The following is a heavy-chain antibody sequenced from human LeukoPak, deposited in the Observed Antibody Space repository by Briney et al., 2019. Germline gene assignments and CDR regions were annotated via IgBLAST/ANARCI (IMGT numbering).Heavy chain of an antibody. D-gene: IGHD3-9*01. V-gene: IGHV3-21*01. CDR1: GFTFNSYS. CDR2: ISSSSSYI. Sequence: GGSLRLSCAASGFTFNSYSMNWVRQAPGKGLEGVSSISSSSSYIYYADSVKGRFTISRDNAKNSLYLQMNSLRAEDTAVYYCARTDILTGYLPLDYWGQGTLVTVSS. CDR3: ARTDILTGYLPLDY. J-gene: IGHJ4*02.